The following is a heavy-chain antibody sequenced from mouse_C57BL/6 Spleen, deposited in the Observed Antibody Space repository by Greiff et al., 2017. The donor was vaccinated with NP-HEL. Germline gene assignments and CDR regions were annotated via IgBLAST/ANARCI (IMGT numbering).Heavy chain of an antibody. CDR3: ARGGLEDFDY. Sequence: QVHVKQSGAELAKPGASVKLSCKASGYTFTSYWMHWVKQRPGQGLEWIGYINPSSGYTKYTQKFKDKATWTADKPSCTAYMQLSSLTYEDSAVYYCARGGLEDFDYWGQGTTLTVSS. J-gene: IGHJ2*01. D-gene: IGHD2-2*01. V-gene: IGHV1-7*01. CDR2: INPSSGYT. CDR1: GYTFTSYW.